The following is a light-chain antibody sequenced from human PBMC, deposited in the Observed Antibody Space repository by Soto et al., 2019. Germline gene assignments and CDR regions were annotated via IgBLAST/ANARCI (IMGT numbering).Light chain of an antibody. CDR1: QSVSSSY. Sequence: EIVLTQSPATLSLSPGERATLSCRASQSVSSSYLAWYQQKPGQAPRLLIYGASSRATGIPDRFSGSGSGTDFTLTISRLEPEDFAVYYCQQYGSSILTFGGGTKVDIK. CDR3: QQYGSSILT. V-gene: IGKV3-20*01. CDR2: GAS. J-gene: IGKJ4*01.